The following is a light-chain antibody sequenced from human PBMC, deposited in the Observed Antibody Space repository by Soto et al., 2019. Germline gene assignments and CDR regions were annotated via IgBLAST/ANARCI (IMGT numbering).Light chain of an antibody. CDR1: QTIAYNF. V-gene: IGKV3D-20*01. Sequence: IVLTQSPGTLSLSPGEVATLSCGASQTIAYNFLAWYQQKPGLAPRLLVYDASKRATGIPDRFSGSGSGTDFTLTITTLDPEDFAVYYCQHYGDSSSTFGGGTRVEI. CDR2: DAS. CDR3: QHYGDSSST. J-gene: IGKJ4*01.